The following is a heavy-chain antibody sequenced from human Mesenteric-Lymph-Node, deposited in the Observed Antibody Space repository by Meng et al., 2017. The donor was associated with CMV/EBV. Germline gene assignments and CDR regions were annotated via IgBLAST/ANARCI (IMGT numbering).Heavy chain of an antibody. Sequence: GGSLRLSCKASGYSFTSYWIGWVRQMPEKGLEWMGAINPGDSDSRYSPSFQGHVTISVDKSITTAYLHWSTLRASDTATYYCARHGLGSRFLQWASPWGQGTLVTVSS. V-gene: IGHV5-51*01. J-gene: IGHJ5*02. CDR1: GYSFTSYW. CDR2: INPGDSDS. D-gene: IGHD3-3*01. CDR3: ARHGLGSRFLQWASP.